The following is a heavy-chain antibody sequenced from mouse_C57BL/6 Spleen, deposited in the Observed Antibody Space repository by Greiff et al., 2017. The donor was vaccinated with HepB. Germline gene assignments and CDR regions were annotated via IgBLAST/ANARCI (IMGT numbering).Heavy chain of an antibody. CDR3: AKGLGGFAY. CDR2: IDPSDSYT. J-gene: IGHJ3*01. D-gene: IGHD4-1*01. Sequence: QVHVKQPGAELVMPGASVKLSCKASGYTFTSYWMHWVKQRPGQGLEWIGEIDPSDSYTNYNQKFKGKSTLTVDKSSSTAYMQLSSLTSEDSAVYYCAKGLGGFAYWGQGTLVTVSA. V-gene: IGHV1-69*01. CDR1: GYTFTSYW.